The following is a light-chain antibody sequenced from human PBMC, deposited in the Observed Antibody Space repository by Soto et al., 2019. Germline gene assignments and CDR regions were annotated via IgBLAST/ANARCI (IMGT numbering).Light chain of an antibody. V-gene: IGKV1-27*01. J-gene: IGKJ3*01. CDR1: RDIHTF. CDR3: HKYNAAPFT. Sequence: DIQMTQSPPSLSASVGDRVTITCRASRDIHTFLAWYQQKPGEVPKLLVYGASTLQSGVPSRFIGSGSGTDFTLSISSLQPEDVATYYSHKYNAAPFTFGPGTKVDIK. CDR2: GAS.